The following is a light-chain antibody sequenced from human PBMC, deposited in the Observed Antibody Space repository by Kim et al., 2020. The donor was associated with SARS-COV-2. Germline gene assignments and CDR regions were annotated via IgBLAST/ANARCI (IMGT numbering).Light chain of an antibody. Sequence: EIVLTQSPGTLSLSPGERATLSCRASQSVGSGYLAWYQQKPGQAPRLLIYGASNRATGVPDRFTGSGSGTDFTLTISRLESEDFAVYYCQQYVSSLWTFGQGTKVDIK. J-gene: IGKJ1*01. V-gene: IGKV3-20*01. CDR1: QSVGSGY. CDR3: QQYVSSLWT. CDR2: GAS.